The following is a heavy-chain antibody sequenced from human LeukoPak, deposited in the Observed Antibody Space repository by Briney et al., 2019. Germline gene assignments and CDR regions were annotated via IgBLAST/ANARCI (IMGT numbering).Heavy chain of an antibody. CDR2: ISGSGGST. D-gene: IGHD2-15*01. J-gene: IGHJ4*02. Sequence: GGSLRLSCAASGFSFSSYAMSWVRQAPGKGLEWVSGISGSGGSTYYADSVKGRFTISRDNSKNTLYLQMNSLRAEDTAVYYCAKPAYCSGGSCYSIGYFDYWGQGTLVTVSS. CDR1: GFSFSSYA. CDR3: AKPAYCSGGSCYSIGYFDY. V-gene: IGHV3-23*01.